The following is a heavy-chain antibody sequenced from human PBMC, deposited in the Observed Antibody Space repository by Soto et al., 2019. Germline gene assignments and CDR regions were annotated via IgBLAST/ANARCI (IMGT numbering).Heavy chain of an antibody. D-gene: IGHD6-6*01. CDR2: IYPGDSDT. Sequence: PGESLTSSCPCSGYSFSRYWIGWVRQMPGKDLEWMGIIYPGDSDTRYSPSFQGQVTISADKSLRTAYLQWTSLKASDTALYYCARTRSFTLGFYYDGMDVWGQGTTVTVSS. J-gene: IGHJ6*02. CDR1: GYSFSRYW. V-gene: IGHV5-51*01. CDR3: ARTRSFTLGFYYDGMDV.